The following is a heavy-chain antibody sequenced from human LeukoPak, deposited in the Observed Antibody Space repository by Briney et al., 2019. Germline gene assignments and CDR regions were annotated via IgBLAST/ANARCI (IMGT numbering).Heavy chain of an antibody. V-gene: IGHV4-34*01. Sequence: KASETLSLTCAVYGGSFSGYYWSWIRQPPGKGLEWIGEINHSGSTNYNPSLKSRVTISVDTSKNQFSLKLSSVTAADTAVYYCARRPRGVINKAMRYYYYMDVWGKGTTVTVSS. CDR3: ARRPRGVINKAMRYYYYMDV. CDR2: INHSGST. J-gene: IGHJ6*03. CDR1: GGSFSGYY. D-gene: IGHD3-10*01.